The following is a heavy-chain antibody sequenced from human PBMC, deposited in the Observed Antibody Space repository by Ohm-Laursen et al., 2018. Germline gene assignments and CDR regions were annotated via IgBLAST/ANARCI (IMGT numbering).Heavy chain of an antibody. CDR2: ITADGRNI. Sequence: GSLRLSCAASGFTFSSHAMNWVRQAPGKGLEWVLGITADGRNIYYADSMKGRFTISRDNSKNTLFLQMNNLRVEDTAVYYCASRGRDDYNGYDNWGQGTLVTVSS. D-gene: IGHD5-24*01. J-gene: IGHJ4*02. CDR3: ASRGRDDYNGYDN. CDR1: GFTFSSHA. V-gene: IGHV3-23*01.